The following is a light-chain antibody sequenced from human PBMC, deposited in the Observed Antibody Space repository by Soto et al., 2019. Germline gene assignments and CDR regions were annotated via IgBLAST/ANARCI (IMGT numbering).Light chain of an antibody. V-gene: IGKV3-15*01. Sequence: EIVMTQSPATLSVSPGERATLSCRASQSVSSNLAWYQQKPGQAPSLLIFGASTRATGVPARFSGSGSGTEFTLNISSLRSEDFAVYYCQHYNNWPPGTFGQGTKVDIK. CDR1: QSVSSN. CDR2: GAS. CDR3: QHYNNWPPGT. J-gene: IGKJ1*01.